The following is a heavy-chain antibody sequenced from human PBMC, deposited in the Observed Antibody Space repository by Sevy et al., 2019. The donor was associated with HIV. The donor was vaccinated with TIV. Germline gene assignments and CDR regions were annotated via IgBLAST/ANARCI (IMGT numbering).Heavy chain of an antibody. J-gene: IGHJ4*02. CDR1: GFTSSSYA. Sequence: GGSLRLSCAASGFTSSSYAMSWVRQPPGRGQEWVSTLSDSGVSTYYADSVKGRFTISRDNSKNILYLQMNSLRAEDTAVYYCARDRATSATGTLFDYWGQGTRVTVSS. CDR3: ARDRATSATGTLFDY. V-gene: IGHV3-23*01. CDR2: LSDSGVST. D-gene: IGHD3-9*01.